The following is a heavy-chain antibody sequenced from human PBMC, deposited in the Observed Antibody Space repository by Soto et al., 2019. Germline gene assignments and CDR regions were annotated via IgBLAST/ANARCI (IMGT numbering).Heavy chain of an antibody. CDR2: ISADNGNT. CDR3: ARWDRVAAAGH. CDR1: GYTFTSYG. Sequence: QVQLVQSGGEVKKPGASVKVSCKASGYTFTSYGISWVRQAPGQGLEWMGWISADNGNTNYAQKLQGRVTMTTDTSTRTAYMELRRLRSDDTAVYYSARWDRVAAAGHWGQGTLVTVSS. D-gene: IGHD6-13*01. V-gene: IGHV1-18*01. J-gene: IGHJ4*02.